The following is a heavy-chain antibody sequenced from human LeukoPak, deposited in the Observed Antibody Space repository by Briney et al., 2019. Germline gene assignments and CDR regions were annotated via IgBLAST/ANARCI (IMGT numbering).Heavy chain of an antibody. CDR1: GFTFYSYA. V-gene: IGHV3-23*01. CDR2: INSSGSSK. Sequence: GGPLRLSCAASGFTFYSYAMIWLPQAPGKGLEGVSSINSSGSSKCYAYSVKGRFTISRDNSKNTLYLQMDSLRAEDTAVYYCAKLSRAPSEEQGDYWGQGTLVTVSS. D-gene: IGHD1-26*01. J-gene: IGHJ4*02. CDR3: AKLSRAPSEEQGDY.